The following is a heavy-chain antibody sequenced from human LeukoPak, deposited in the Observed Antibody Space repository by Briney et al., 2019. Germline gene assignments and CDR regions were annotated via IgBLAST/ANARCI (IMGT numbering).Heavy chain of an antibody. CDR1: GFTFSSYG. CDR3: AKLVAGGYDYDDY. J-gene: IGHJ4*02. V-gene: IGHV3-30*18. D-gene: IGHD5-12*01. CDR2: ISYDGSNK. Sequence: GGSLRLSCAASGFTFSSYGMHWVRQAPGKGLEWVALISYDGSNKYYADSVKGRFTISRENSKNTLYLQMNSLRAEDTAVYYCAKLVAGGYDYDDYWGQGTLVTVSS.